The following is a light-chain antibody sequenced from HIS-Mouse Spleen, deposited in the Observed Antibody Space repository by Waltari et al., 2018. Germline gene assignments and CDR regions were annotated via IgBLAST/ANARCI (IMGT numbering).Light chain of an antibody. CDR3: SSYAGSNNSLYV. CDR2: EVS. J-gene: IGLJ1*01. CDR1: SSYVGGYNY. V-gene: IGLV2-8*01. Sequence: QPALTQPPSASGSPGQSVTISCPGTSSYVGGYNYVSWYQQHPGKAPKLMIYEVSNRPSGVPDRFSGSKSGNTASLTVSGLQAEDEADYYCSSYAGSNNSLYVFGTGTKVTVL.